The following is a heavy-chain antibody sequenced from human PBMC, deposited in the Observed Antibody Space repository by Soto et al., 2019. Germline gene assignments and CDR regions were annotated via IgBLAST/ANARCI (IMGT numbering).Heavy chain of an antibody. CDR3: ARDRGYDAHDYYYNAMDV. J-gene: IGHJ6*02. V-gene: IGHV3-21*01. CDR2: IRGFSPYT. Sequence: PGGSLRLSCISSGFTFRTYTMYWVRQAPGKGLEWVSGIRGFSPYTFYAESVKGRFTISRDNAKNSLYLQMNSLRAEDTAVYYCARDRGYDAHDYYYNAMDVWGQGTTVTVSS. CDR1: GFTFRTYT. D-gene: IGHD2-15*01.